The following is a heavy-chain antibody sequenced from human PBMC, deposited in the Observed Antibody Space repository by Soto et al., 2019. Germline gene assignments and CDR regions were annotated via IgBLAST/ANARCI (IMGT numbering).Heavy chain of an antibody. CDR1: GFTFSDYT. CDR2: ISGSGGST. D-gene: IGHD5-18*01. Sequence: PGGSLRLSCATSGFTFSDYTIHWVRQAPGKGLEWVSAISGSGGSTYYADSVKGRFTISRDNSKNTLYLQMNSLRAEDTAVYYCARHGYNYGGGYFDYWGRGTLVTVSP. J-gene: IGHJ4*02. CDR3: ARHGYNYGGGYFDY. V-gene: IGHV3-23*01.